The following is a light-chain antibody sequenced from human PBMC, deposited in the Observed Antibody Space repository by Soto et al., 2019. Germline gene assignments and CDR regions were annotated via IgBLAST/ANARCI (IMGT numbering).Light chain of an antibody. CDR1: QSISSW. V-gene: IGKV1-5*01. CDR2: DAS. Sequence: DIQMTQSPSTLSGSVGDRVTITWRASQSISSWLAWYQQKPGKAPKLLIYDASSLESGVPSRFSGSGSGTEFTLTISSLQPDDFATYYCQQYNSYSWTFGQGTKVDI. CDR3: QQYNSYSWT. J-gene: IGKJ1*01.